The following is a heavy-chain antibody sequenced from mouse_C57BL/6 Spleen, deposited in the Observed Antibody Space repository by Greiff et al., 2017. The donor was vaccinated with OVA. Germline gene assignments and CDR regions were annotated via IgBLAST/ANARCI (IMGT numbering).Heavy chain of an antibody. CDR2: IDPSDSYT. V-gene: IGHV1-50*01. CDR3: ARGWLPTYAMDY. CDR1: GYTFTSYW. D-gene: IGHD2-2*01. Sequence: VQLQQPGAELVKPGASVKLSCKASGYTFTSYWMQWVKQRPGQGLEWIGEIDPSDSYTNYNQKFKGKATLTVDTSSSTAYMQLSSLTSEDSAVYYCARGWLPTYAMDYWGQGTSVTVSS. J-gene: IGHJ4*01.